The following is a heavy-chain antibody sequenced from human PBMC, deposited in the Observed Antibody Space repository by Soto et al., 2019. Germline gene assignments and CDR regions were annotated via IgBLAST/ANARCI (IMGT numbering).Heavy chain of an antibody. CDR1: GFTFSSYA. V-gene: IGHV3-23*01. CDR2: IGGSGGST. Sequence: GGSLRLSCAASGFTFSSYAMSWVRQAPGKGLEWVSAIGGSGGSTYYADSVKGRFTISRDNSKNTLYLQMNSLRAEDTAVYYCAKDEGYCSGGSCYPFDYWGQGTLVTVSS. CDR3: AKDEGYCSGGSCYPFDY. D-gene: IGHD2-15*01. J-gene: IGHJ4*02.